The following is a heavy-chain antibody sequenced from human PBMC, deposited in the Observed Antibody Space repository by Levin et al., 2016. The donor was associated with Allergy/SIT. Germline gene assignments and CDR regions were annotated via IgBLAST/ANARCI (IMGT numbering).Heavy chain of an antibody. CDR2: IHYSGST. J-gene: IGHJ1*01. D-gene: IGHD2-15*01. CDR3: ARVGGFCSGGRCYPSEYFLH. Sequence: SETLSLTCTVSGVSISSFYWSWIRQAPGKGLEWIGDIHYSGSTKYNPSLKSRVTISIDTSKNQFSLKVTSVTAADTAVYYCARVGGFCSGGRCYPSEYFLHWGQGTLVSVSS. CDR1: GVSISSFY. V-gene: IGHV4-59*01.